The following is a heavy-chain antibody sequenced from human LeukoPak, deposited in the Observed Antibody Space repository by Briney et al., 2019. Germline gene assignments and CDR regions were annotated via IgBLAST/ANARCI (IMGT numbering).Heavy chain of an antibody. J-gene: IGHJ6*03. CDR2: ISSPGNTT. Sequence: GGSLRLSCAASGFSFSDYYMSWIRQAPGKGLEGVSWVSFISSPGNTTYYADSVKGRFTISRDNAKNSLYLQMNSLRAEDTAVYYCAKQRGVVMEDVGGDYYYYYMDVWGKGTTVTVSS. CDR3: AKQRGVVMEDVGGDYYYYYMDV. CDR1: GFSFSDYY. D-gene: IGHD3-3*01. V-gene: IGHV3-11*04.